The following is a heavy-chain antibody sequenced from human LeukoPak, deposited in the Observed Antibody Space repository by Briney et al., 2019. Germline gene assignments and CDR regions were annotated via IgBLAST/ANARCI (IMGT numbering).Heavy chain of an antibody. CDR2: ISAYNGNT. CDR1: GYTFTSYG. V-gene: IGHV1-18*01. D-gene: IGHD3-22*01. J-gene: IGHJ4*02. Sequence: ASVKVSCKASGYTFTSYGISWVRQAPGQGLEWMGWISAYNGNTNYAQKLQGRVTMTTDTSTSTAYMELRSLRSDDTAVYYCARVLFYYDSSGCHDYWSQATLVTVSS. CDR3: ARVLFYYDSSGCHDY.